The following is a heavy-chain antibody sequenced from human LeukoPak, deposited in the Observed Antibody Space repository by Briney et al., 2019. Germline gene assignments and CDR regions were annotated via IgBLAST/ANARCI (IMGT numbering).Heavy chain of an antibody. J-gene: IGHJ6*04. CDR3: AGGNSMDV. Sequence: PGGSLRLSCAVSGFPFSNSWMYWVRQAPGKGLEGVANIKKDGSGISYVDSVKGRFIISRDNARNSVYLQMNSLRVEDTAVYFCAGGNSMDVWGKGTAVTVSS. D-gene: IGHD1/OR15-1a*01. CDR2: IKKDGSGI. V-gene: IGHV3-7*03. CDR1: GFPFSNSW.